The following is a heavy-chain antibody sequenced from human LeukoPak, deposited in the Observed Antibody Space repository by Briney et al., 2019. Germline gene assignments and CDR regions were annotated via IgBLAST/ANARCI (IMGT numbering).Heavy chain of an antibody. CDR2: ICDNGGRT. D-gene: IGHD6-19*01. V-gene: IGHV3-23*01. CDR3: ATPKGIAVPKAFDI. CDR1: GFTFSTYT. J-gene: IGHJ3*02. Sequence: PGGSLRLSCAASGFTFSTYTMAWVRQAPGGGLEWVSGICDNGGRTYYADSVKGRFTIFRDDSKSTLYLQMNSLRTEDTAVYYCATPKGIAVPKAFDIWGQGTMVTVSS.